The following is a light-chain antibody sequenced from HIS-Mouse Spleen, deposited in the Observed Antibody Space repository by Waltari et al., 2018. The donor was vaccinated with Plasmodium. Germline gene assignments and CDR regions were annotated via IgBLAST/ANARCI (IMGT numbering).Light chain of an antibody. CDR1: LRHPSYA. Sequence: QLVLTQSPSASASLGASVKLPFTLSLRHPSYALACHPQQPEKGPRYLMKLNSDGSHSKGDGIPDRFSGSSSGAERYLTISSLQSEDEADYYCQTWGTGMGVFGGGTKLTVL. CDR3: QTWGTGMGV. V-gene: IGLV4-69*01. CDR2: LNSDGSH. J-gene: IGLJ2*01.